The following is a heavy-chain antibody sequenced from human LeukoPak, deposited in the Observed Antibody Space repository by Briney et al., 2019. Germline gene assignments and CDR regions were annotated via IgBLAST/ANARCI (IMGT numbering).Heavy chain of an antibody. CDR2: ISGDGDKT. V-gene: IGHV3-43*02. CDR3: VKDIDTVGTNAFDI. D-gene: IGHD2-8*02. Sequence: GGSLRLSCAASGFTFDNYPLHWVRQAPGKGLERVSVISGDGDKTYYAASLRGRFTISRDNTKNSLFLQMNSLTTEDTAFYYCVKDIDTVGTNAFDIWGQGTMVTVSS. J-gene: IGHJ3*02. CDR1: GFTFDNYP.